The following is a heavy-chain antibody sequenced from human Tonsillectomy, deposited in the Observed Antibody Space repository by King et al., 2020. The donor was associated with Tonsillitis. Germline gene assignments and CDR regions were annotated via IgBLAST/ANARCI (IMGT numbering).Heavy chain of an antibody. V-gene: IGHV3-30*18. CDR2: ISYDGSDK. Sequence: VQLVESGGGVVQPGRSLRLSCAASGFAFSDCGMHWVRQAPGKGLDWVATISYDGSDKDYGDSVRGRFTISRDTSKNTVYLQMDSLRAEDTAAYYCAKAGPKHAIAVAEGPFDYWGQGNLVTVSS. CDR3: AKAGPKHAIAVAEGPFDY. CDR1: GFAFSDCG. J-gene: IGHJ4*02. D-gene: IGHD6-13*01.